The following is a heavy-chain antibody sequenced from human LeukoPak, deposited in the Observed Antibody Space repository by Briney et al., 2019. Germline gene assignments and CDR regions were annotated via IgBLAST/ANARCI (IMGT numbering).Heavy chain of an antibody. CDR3: AGTMVRTYYYYYGMDV. J-gene: IGHJ6*02. V-gene: IGHV3-53*04. D-gene: IGHD3-10*01. Sequence: GGSLRLSCAGSGFTVSSNYMSWVRQAPGKGPEWVSVIYSGGSTYYADSVKGRFTISRHNSKNTLYLQMNSLKPEDTAVHYCAGTMVRTYYYYYGMDVWGQGTTVTVSS. CDR2: IYSGGST. CDR1: GFTVSSNY.